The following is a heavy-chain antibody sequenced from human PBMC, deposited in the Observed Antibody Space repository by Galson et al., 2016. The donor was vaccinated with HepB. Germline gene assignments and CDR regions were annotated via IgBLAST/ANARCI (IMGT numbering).Heavy chain of an antibody. Sequence: LRLSCATSGITFWSSAVTWVRQAPGKGPEWVSTISGRGDETFYTDGVRGRFAISRDHFKSTVYLQMTSLRTEDSAVYFCAKGGHFSFHDYWGQGTLVTVSS. CDR1: GITFWSSA. V-gene: IGHV3-23*01. CDR2: ISGRGDET. J-gene: IGHJ4*02. D-gene: IGHD2-21*01. CDR3: AKGGHFSFHDY.